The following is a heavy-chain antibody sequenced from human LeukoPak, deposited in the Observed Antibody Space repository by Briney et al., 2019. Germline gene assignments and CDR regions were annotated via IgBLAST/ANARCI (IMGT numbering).Heavy chain of an antibody. CDR2: IYSGGST. CDR3: ATRVSTSRSFDY. CDR1: GFIVSNNY. Sequence: PGGFLRLSCAPSGFIVSNNYMTWVRQAPGKGLEWVSVIYSGGSTYYADSVKGRFTISRDNSKNTLYLQMNSLRAEDTAVYYCATRVSTSRSFDYWGQGTLVTVSS. V-gene: IGHV3-53*01. J-gene: IGHJ4*02.